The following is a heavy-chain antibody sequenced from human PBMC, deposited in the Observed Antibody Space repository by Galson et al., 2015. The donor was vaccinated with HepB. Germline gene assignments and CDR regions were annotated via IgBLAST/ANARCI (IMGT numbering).Heavy chain of an antibody. J-gene: IGHJ1*01. Sequence: SLRLSCAASGFTFSSYAMHWVRQAPGKGLEWVAVMSYDGSNKYYADSVKGRFTISRDNSKNTLYLQMNSLRAEDTAVYYCARGQWLVGDPAEYFQHWGQGTLVTVSS. V-gene: IGHV3-30*04. CDR3: ARGQWLVGDPAEYFQH. CDR1: GFTFSSYA. CDR2: MSYDGSNK. D-gene: IGHD6-19*01.